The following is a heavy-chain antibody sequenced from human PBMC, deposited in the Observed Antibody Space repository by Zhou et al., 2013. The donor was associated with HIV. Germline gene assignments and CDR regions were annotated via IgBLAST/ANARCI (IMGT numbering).Heavy chain of an antibody. CDR3: AVGITIFGAHWYFDL. CDR1: GGTFSSYA. CDR2: IIPIFGTA. J-gene: IGHJ2*01. Sequence: QVQLVQSGAEVKKPGSSVKVSCKASGGTFSSYAISWVRQAPGQGLEWMGGIIPIFGTANYAQKFQGRVTITTDESTSTAYMELSSLRSEDTAVYYCAVGITIFGAHWYFDLWGRGTLVTVSS. V-gene: IGHV1-69*05. D-gene: IGHD3-3*01.